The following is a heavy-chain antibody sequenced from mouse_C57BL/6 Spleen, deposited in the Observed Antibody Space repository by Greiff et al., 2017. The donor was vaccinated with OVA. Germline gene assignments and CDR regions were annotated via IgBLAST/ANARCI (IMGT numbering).Heavy chain of an antibody. Sequence: EVQLQQSGPELVKPGASVKISCKASGYTFTDYYMNWVKQSPGKSLEWIGDINPNNGGTSYNQKFKGKATLTVDTSSSTAYMELRSLTSEDSAVYYCARRWSYYFDYWGQGTTLTVSS. V-gene: IGHV1-26*01. D-gene: IGHD2-3*01. CDR2: INPNNGGT. CDR1: GYTFTDYY. CDR3: ARRWSYYFDY. J-gene: IGHJ2*01.